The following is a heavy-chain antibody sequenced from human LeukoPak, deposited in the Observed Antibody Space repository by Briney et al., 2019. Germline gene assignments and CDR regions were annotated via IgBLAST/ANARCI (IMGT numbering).Heavy chain of an antibody. CDR2: ISGSGGRT. J-gene: IGHJ4*02. CDR1: GFTFSSYA. V-gene: IGHV3-23*01. CDR3: ARDRGSGSVSSDY. D-gene: IGHD3-10*01. Sequence: GGSLRLSCAASGFTFSSYALSWVRQAPGKGLEGVSDISGSGGRTYYADSVRGRFTVSRDNSRNTLYLQMNSLRAEDTAVYYCARDRGSGSVSSDYWGQGALVTVYS.